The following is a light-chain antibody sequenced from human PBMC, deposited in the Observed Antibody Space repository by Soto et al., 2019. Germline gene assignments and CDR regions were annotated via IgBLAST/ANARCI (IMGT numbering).Light chain of an antibody. J-gene: IGLJ3*02. CDR1: RSNIGAGYH. Sequence: QSVLTQPPSVSGAPGQRVTISCTGSRSNIGAGYHVHWYQQLPGTAPKLLIYGNSNRPSGVPDRFSGSKSGTSASLAITGLQAEDEADYYCQSYDSSLSGSVFGGGTKLIVL. CDR3: QSYDSSLSGSV. CDR2: GNS. V-gene: IGLV1-40*01.